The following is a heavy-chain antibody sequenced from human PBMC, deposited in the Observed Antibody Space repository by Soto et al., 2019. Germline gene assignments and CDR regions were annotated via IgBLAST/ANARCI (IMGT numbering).Heavy chain of an antibody. J-gene: IGHJ4*02. CDR2: ISPYSGNT. CDR3: VRFASSGWYTGGY. CDR1: GYIFTNYD. Sequence: QVQLVQSGGEVKKPGASVKVSCKASGYIFTNYDIGWVRQAPGQGLEWMGWISPYSGNTKYTQKVQGRVTMTTDTSTSTAYMARRSLRSDDTAVYYCVRFASSGWYTGGYWGQGTLVTVSS. D-gene: IGHD6-19*01. V-gene: IGHV1-18*01.